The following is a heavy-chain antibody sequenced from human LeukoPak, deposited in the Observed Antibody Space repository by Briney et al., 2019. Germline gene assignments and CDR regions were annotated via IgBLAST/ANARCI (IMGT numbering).Heavy chain of an antibody. CDR3: ARDLGQDIVVVVAATHAFDI. CDR2: ISSSSYI. J-gene: IGHJ3*02. CDR1: GFTFSSYS. Sequence: PGGSLRLSCAASGFTFSSYSMNWVRQAPGKGLEWVSSISSSSYIYYADSVKGRFTISRDNAKNSLYLQMNSLRAGDTAVYYCARDLGQDIVVVVAATHAFDIWGQGTMVTVSS. D-gene: IGHD2-15*01. V-gene: IGHV3-21*01.